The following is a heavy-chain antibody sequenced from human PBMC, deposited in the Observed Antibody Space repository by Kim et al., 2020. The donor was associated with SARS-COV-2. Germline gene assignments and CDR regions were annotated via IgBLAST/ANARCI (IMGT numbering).Heavy chain of an antibody. Sequence: GGSLRLSCTASGFTSSDAWMSWVRHAPGKGLEWVGRITTKADGGTTDYAAPVKGRFTISRDDSENTLFLQMNSLKTEDTAVYYCTHCYYYGMDVWGQGTTVTVSS. CDR1: GFTSSDAW. J-gene: IGHJ6*02. CDR2: ITTKADGGTT. CDR3: THCYYYGMDV. V-gene: IGHV3-15*01.